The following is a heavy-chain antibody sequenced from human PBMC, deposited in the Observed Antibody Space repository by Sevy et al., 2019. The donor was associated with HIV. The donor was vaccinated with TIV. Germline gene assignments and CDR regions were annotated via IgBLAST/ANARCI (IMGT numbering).Heavy chain of an antibody. Sequence: SETLSLTCAVYGGSFSGYYWSWIRQPPGKGLEWIGEINHSGSTNYNPSIKGRVTISVDTSKNQFSLKLSSVTAADTAVYYCARHCSGTSCSHAFDIWGQGTMVTVSS. D-gene: IGHD2-2*01. CDR3: ARHCSGTSCSHAFDI. V-gene: IGHV4-34*01. J-gene: IGHJ3*02. CDR1: GGSFSGYY. CDR2: INHSGST.